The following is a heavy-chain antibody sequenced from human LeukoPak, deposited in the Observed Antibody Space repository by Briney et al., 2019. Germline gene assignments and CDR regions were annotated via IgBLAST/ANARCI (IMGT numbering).Heavy chain of an antibody. CDR1: GFTFSSSW. CDR2: INPDGRST. Sequence: GGSLRLTCTASGFTFSSSWMPWVRQATGKVPVWVSRINPDGRSTIYADSVRGRFTISRDNAKNTLDLQMNSLRDEDTAVYYCVRSAATFDYWGQGSLVTVSS. J-gene: IGHJ4*02. V-gene: IGHV3-74*01. D-gene: IGHD6-13*01. CDR3: VRSAATFDY.